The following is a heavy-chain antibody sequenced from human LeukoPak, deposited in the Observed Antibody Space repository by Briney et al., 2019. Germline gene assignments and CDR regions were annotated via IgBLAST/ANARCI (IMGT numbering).Heavy chain of an antibody. CDR1: GFTFSSYS. CDR2: ISSSSSTI. J-gene: IGHJ6*03. D-gene: IGHD6-19*01. CDR3: ARDALGYSSGWYTSYYYMDV. Sequence: GGSLRLSCAASGFTFSSYSMHWVRQAPGKGLEWVSYISSSSSTIYYADSVKGRFTISRDNAKNTLYLQMNSLRAEDTAVYYWARDALGYSSGWYTSYYYMDVWGKGTTVTVSS. V-gene: IGHV3-48*04.